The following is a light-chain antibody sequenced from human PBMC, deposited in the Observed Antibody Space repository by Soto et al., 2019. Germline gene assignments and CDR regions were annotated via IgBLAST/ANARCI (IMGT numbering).Light chain of an antibody. V-gene: IGKV1-9*01. Sequence: IQLTQSPSSLSASVGDRVTITCRASQDISSYLGWYQQKPGKAPKLLIYAASTLQSGVPSRFSGSGSGTEFTLTISSLQPEDFATYYCQQLNSYLPLTFGGGTKVDIK. CDR1: QDISSY. CDR2: AAS. J-gene: IGKJ4*01. CDR3: QQLNSYLPLT.